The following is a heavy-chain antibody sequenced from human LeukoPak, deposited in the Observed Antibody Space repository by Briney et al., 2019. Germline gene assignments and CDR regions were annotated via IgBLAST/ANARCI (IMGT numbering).Heavy chain of an antibody. V-gene: IGHV3-23*01. CDR1: GITLSNYG. Sequence: PGGSLRLSCAVSGITLSNYGISWVRQAPGKGLEWVAGISGSGGGTNYADSVKGRFTISRDNPKNTLYRQMNSLRAEDTAVYFCAKRGVVIRVILVGFHKEAYYFDSWGQGALVTVSS. CDR2: ISGSGGGT. D-gene: IGHD3-22*01. J-gene: IGHJ4*02. CDR3: AKRGVVIRVILVGFHKEAYYFDS.